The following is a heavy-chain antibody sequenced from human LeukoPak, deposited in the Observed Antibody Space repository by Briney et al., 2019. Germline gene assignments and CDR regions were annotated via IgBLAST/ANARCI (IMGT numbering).Heavy chain of an antibody. Sequence: GESLKISCKGSGYTFTNYWIGWVRQMPGKGLEYMGIIYPRDSDTRYSPSFEGQVTISADKSISTAYLQWSSLKASDTAMYFCARKFCSSTTCYVAFDIWGQGTMVTVSS. CDR3: ARKFCSSTTCYVAFDI. CDR1: GYTFTNYW. D-gene: IGHD2-2*01. J-gene: IGHJ3*02. V-gene: IGHV5-51*01. CDR2: IYPRDSDT.